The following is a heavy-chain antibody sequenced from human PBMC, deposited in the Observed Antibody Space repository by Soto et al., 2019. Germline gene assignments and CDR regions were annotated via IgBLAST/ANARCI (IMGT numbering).Heavy chain of an antibody. D-gene: IGHD6-19*01. J-gene: IGHJ6*02. CDR1: GYSISSGYY. CDR2: IYHSGTT. CDR3: ARGAVAGYYYVMDV. V-gene: IGHV4-38-2*01. Sequence: KTSETLSLTCAVSGYSISSGYYWGWIRQPPGKGLEWIGSIYHSGTTYYNPSLKNRVTISVDTSKNQLSLKLSSVTAADTAVYYCARGAVAGYYYVMDVWGQGTTVTVSS.